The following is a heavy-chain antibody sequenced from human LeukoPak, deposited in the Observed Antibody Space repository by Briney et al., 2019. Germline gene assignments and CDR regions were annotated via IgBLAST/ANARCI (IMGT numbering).Heavy chain of an antibody. J-gene: IGHJ4*02. D-gene: IGHD2-21*02. CDR3: AREAYCGGDCYFDY. CDR1: GFTVSSNY. CDR2: IYSGGST. V-gene: IGHV3-66*02. Sequence: GGSLRLSCAASGFTVSSNYMSWVRQAPGKGLEWVSVIYSGGSTYYADSVKGRFTIPRDNSKNTLYLQMNSLRAEDTAVYCCAREAYCGGDCYFDYWGQGTLVTVSS.